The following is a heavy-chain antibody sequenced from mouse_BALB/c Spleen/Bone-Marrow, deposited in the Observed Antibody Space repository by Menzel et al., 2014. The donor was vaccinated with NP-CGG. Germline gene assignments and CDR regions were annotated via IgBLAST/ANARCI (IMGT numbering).Heavy chain of an antibody. V-gene: IGHV14-3*02. CDR2: IDPANGNT. J-gene: IGHJ3*01. CDR1: GFDIKDTY. CDR3: ARWGITTGFAY. Sequence: VQLQQSGAELVKPGASVKLSCTASGFDIKDTYMHWVKQRPEQGLEWIGRIDPANGNTKYDPKFQGKATITADTSSNTAYLQLSSLTSEDTAVYYCARWGITTGFAYWGQGTLVTVSA. D-gene: IGHD2-4*01.